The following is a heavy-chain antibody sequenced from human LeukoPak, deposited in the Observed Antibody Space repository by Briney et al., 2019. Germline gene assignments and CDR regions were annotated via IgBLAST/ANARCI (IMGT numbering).Heavy chain of an antibody. V-gene: IGHV3-21*01. CDR1: GFTFSSYS. CDR3: ARDRGSYYLSGDY. CDR2: ISSSTYI. J-gene: IGHJ4*02. D-gene: IGHD1-26*01. Sequence: PGGSLRLSCAASGFTFSSYSMNWVRQAPGKGLEWVSSISSSTYIYYADSLKGRFTISRDNAKNSLYLQMNSLRAEDTAVYYCARDRGSYYLSGDYWGQGTLVTVSS.